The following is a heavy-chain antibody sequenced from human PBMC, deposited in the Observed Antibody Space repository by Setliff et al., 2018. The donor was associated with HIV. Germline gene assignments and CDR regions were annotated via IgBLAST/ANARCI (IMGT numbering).Heavy chain of an antibody. D-gene: IGHD5-18*01. J-gene: IGHJ3*02. CDR1: GGSIRSSSYY. Sequence: SETLSLTCTVSGGSIRSSSYYWGWIRQPPGKGLEWIGSIYYNGNTYYNPSLKSRVTISVDTSKNQFSLKLSSVTAADTAVYYCAKMHTAMDPDTFDIWGQGTMVTVSS. CDR3: AKMHTAMDPDTFDI. CDR2: IYYNGNT. V-gene: IGHV4-39*01.